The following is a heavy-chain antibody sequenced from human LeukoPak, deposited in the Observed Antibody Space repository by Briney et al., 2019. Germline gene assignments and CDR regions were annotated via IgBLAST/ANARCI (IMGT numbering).Heavy chain of an antibody. V-gene: IGHV4-34*01. CDR1: GGSFNGYS. J-gene: IGHJ5*02. Sequence: SETVSLTCDVYGGSFNGYSWTWIRQPPGKGLEWIGEINHSGSTNYNPSLKSRVTISADTSKANFSLRLSSVTAADTAVYYCARGRYTIWFDPWGQGTLVTVSS. CDR2: INHSGST. CDR3: ARGRYTIWFDP. D-gene: IGHD5-24*01.